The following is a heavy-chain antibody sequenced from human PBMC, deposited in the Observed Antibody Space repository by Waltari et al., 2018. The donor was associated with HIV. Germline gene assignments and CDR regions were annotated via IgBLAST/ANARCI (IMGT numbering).Heavy chain of an antibody. CDR2: INQDRSEK. V-gene: IGHV3-7*02. CDR1: GFTFSNYW. D-gene: IGHD3-10*01. J-gene: IGHJ3*02. Sequence: EVQLVESGGGLVQPGGSLRLSCAASGFTFSNYWMSWVRQAPGKGLEGVCNINQDRSEKWYVDSVKGRFTLSRDNALNSGYLQMNSLRAEDTAVYYCASVLRGVIRAFDIWGQGTMVAVSS. CDR3: ASVLRGVIRAFDI.